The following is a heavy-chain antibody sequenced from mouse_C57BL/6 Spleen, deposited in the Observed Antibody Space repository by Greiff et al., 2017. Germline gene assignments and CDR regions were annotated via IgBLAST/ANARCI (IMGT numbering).Heavy chain of an antibody. CDR3: ARNYYGSNYFDY. J-gene: IGHJ2*01. Sequence: QVQLKQSGPELVKPGASVKISCKASGYAFSSSWMNWVKQRPGKGLEWIGRIYPGDGDTNYNGKFKGKATLTADKSSSTAYMQLSSLTSEDSAVYFCARNYYGSNYFDYWGQGTTLTVSS. D-gene: IGHD1-1*01. CDR2: IYPGDGDT. CDR1: GYAFSSSW. V-gene: IGHV1-82*01.